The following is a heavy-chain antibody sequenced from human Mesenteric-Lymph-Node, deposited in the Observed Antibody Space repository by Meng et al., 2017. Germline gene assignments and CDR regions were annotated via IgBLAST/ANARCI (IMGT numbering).Heavy chain of an antibody. CDR1: GGSISIYY. J-gene: IGHJ4*02. V-gene: IGHV4-59*01. CDR2: IYYTGST. CDR3: ARGAVDYGDYGSFDY. Sequence: QMQLQESGPGLVKPSETLSLTCTVSGGSISIYYWSWIRQPPGKGLEWIGYIYYTGSTNYNPSLKSRVTISLDTSKNQFSLKLSSVTAADTAVYCCARGAVDYGDYGSFDYWGQGTLVTVSS. D-gene: IGHD4-17*01.